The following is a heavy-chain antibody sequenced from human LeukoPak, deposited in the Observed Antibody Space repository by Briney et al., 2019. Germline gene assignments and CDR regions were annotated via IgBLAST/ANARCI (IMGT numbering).Heavy chain of an antibody. CDR1: GYTFTGYY. D-gene: IGHD3-10*01. CDR2: INPNSGGT. Sequence: ASVKVPCKASGYTFTGYYIHWVRQAPGQGLEWMGWINPNSGGTNYAQNFQGRVTVTRDTSVSTAYMELNRLRSDDTAVYYCAPGSSTTVARVIIYYFDYWGQGTLVTVSS. CDR3: APGSSTTVARVIIYYFDY. J-gene: IGHJ4*02. V-gene: IGHV1-2*02.